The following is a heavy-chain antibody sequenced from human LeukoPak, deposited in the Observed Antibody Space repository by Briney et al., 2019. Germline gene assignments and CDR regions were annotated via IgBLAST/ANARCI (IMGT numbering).Heavy chain of an antibody. J-gene: IGHJ4*02. CDR3: ARVTRGRAFDY. D-gene: IGHD4-17*01. CDR2: IYYSGST. CDR1: GGSISSGGYY. Sequence: SQTLSLTCTVSGGSISSGGYYWSWIRQHPGKGLEWIGYIYYSGSTYYNPSLESRVTISVDTSKNQFSLKLSSVTAADTAVYYCARVTRGRAFDYWGQGTLVTVSS. V-gene: IGHV4-31*03.